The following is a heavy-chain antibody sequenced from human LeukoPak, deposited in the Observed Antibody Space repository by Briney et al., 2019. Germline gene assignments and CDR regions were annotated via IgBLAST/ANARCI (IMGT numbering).Heavy chain of an antibody. J-gene: IGHJ6*02. Sequence: PSETLSLTCTVSGGSISSYYWSWIRQPPGKGLEWIGYIYYSGSTNYYPSLKGRVTISVDPSKSRFSLNLSSVTAADTAVYYCARQLPPIAVAGTGRGYYSSGMDVWGQGTTVTVSS. CDR3: ARQLPPIAVAGTGRGYYSSGMDV. CDR1: GGSISSYY. V-gene: IGHV4-59*08. D-gene: IGHD6-19*01. CDR2: IYYSGST.